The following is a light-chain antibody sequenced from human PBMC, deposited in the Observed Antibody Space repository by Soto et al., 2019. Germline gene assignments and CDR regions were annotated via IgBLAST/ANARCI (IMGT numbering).Light chain of an antibody. Sequence: QSVLTQPASVSGSPGQPITISCTGTSSDFGSYNLVSWYQQHPGKAPKLMIYEGSKRPSGVSNRFSGSKSGNTASLTISGLQAEDEADYYCCSYAGSSTLVVFGGGTKLTVL. V-gene: IGLV2-23*01. CDR1: SSDFGSYNL. CDR2: EGS. J-gene: IGLJ2*01. CDR3: CSYAGSSTLVV.